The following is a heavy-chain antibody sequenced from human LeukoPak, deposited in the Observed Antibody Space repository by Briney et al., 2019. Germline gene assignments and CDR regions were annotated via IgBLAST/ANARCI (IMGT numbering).Heavy chain of an antibody. CDR2: ISGSGGNT. D-gene: IGHD6-6*01. V-gene: IGHV3-23*01. CDR1: GFTFSSYA. Sequence: GGSLRLSCEASGFTFSSYAMSWVRQAPGKGLEWVSGISGSGGNTYYAESVKGRFTISRDNSKNTLYLQMNSLRAEDTAVYYCARDKHSSSPPTLQDYWGQGTLVTVSS. J-gene: IGHJ4*02. CDR3: ARDKHSSSPPTLQDY.